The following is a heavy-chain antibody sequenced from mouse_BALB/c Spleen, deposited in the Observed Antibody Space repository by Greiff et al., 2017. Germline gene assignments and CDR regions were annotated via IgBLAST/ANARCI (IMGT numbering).Heavy chain of an antibody. CDR3: TRGGYRYDGSWFAY. Sequence: VQLQQSGTVLARPGASVKMSCKASGYTFTSYWMHWVKQRPGQGLEWIGAIYPGNSDTSYNQKFKGKAKLTAVTSTSTAYMELSSLTNEDSAVYYCTRGGYRYDGSWFAYWGQGTLVTVSA. CDR1: GYTFTSYW. V-gene: IGHV1-5*01. J-gene: IGHJ3*01. D-gene: IGHD2-14*01. CDR2: IYPGNSDT.